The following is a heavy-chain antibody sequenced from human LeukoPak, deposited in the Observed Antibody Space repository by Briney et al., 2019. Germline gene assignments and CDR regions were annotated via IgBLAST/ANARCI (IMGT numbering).Heavy chain of an antibody. Sequence: SETLSLTCAVYGGSFSGYYWSWIRQPPGKGLEWIGEINHSGSTNYNLSLKSRVTISVDTSKNQFSLKLSSVTAADTAVYYCARRGSDYYFVEYYFDYWGQGTLVTVSS. D-gene: IGHD3-3*01. J-gene: IGHJ4*02. CDR2: INHSGST. CDR3: ARRGSDYYFVEYYFDY. CDR1: GGSFSGYY. V-gene: IGHV4-34*01.